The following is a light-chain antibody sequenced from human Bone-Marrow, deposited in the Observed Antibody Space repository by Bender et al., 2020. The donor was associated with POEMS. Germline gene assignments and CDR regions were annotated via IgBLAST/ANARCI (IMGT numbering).Light chain of an antibody. J-gene: IGLJ3*02. CDR1: SSNIGAHA. CDR3: AVWDDSLNGWV. Sequence: QSVLTQPPSASGTPGQRVTISCSGGSSNIGAHAVNWYQHLPGTAPTLLIYSSHRRPSEVPDRVSGSRSGPSASLAISGLQSEDEADYYCAVWDDSLNGWVFGGGTKLTVL. CDR2: SSH. V-gene: IGLV1-44*01.